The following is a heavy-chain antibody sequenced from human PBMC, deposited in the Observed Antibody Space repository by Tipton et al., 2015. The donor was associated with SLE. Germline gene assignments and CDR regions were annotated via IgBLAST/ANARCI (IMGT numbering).Heavy chain of an antibody. J-gene: IGHJ5*02. CDR3: AREEYSSGWTEVHWFDP. D-gene: IGHD6-19*01. CDR1: GGSISSYY. V-gene: IGHV4-59*01. Sequence: TLSLTCTVSGGSISSYYWSWIRQSPGKGLEWIGYIYYSGSTNYNPSLKSLVTISVDTSKNKFSLKLSTVTPADTAVDYCAREEYSSGWTEVHWFDPWGQGTLVTVSS. CDR2: IYYSGST.